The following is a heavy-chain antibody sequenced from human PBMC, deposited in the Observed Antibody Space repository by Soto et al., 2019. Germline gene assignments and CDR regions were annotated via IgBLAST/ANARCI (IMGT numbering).Heavy chain of an antibody. CDR3: ARDKWELSDYYGMDV. Sequence: NPSETLSLTCTVSGGSISSYYWSWIRQPPGKGLEWIGYIYYSGSTNYNPSLKSRVTISVDTSKNQFSLKLSSVTAADTAVYYCARDKWELSDYYGMDVWGQGTTVTVSS. CDR1: GGSISSYY. CDR2: IYYSGST. D-gene: IGHD1-26*01. J-gene: IGHJ6*02. V-gene: IGHV4-59*01.